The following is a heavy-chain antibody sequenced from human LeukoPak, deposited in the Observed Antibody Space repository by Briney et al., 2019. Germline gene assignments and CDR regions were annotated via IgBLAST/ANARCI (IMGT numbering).Heavy chain of an antibody. J-gene: IGHJ4*02. V-gene: IGHV4-30-2*01. D-gene: IGHD5-18*01. Sequence: SETLSLTCAVSGGSISSGGYSWSWIRQPPGKGLEWIGYIYHSGSTYYNPSLKSRVTISVDTSKNQFSLKLSSVTAADTAVYYCARVGDTATFFDYWGQGSLVTVSS. CDR2: IYHSGST. CDR3: ARVGDTATFFDY. CDR1: GGSISSGGYS.